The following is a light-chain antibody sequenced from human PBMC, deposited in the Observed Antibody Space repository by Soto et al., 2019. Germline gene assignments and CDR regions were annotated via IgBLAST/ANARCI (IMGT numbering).Light chain of an antibody. J-gene: IGLJ3*02. CDR1: SSNIGADHD. Sequence: QSVLTQPPSVSGAPGERVTISCTGSSSNIGADHDVHWYQQFPGTAPKLLIYGNNNRPSGVPDRFSGSKSGTSASLAITGLRAEDEADYYCQAYDNSLGVSVLFGGGTKLTVL. CDR2: GNN. V-gene: IGLV1-40*01. CDR3: QAYDNSLGVSVL.